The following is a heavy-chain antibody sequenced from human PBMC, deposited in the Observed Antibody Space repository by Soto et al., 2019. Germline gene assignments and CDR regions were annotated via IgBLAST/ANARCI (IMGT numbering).Heavy chain of an antibody. CDR1: GFPFSGYS. CDR2: INTNGVNT. J-gene: IGHJ4*02. D-gene: IGHD6-19*01. V-gene: IGHV3-64*01. Sequence: EVQLVESGGGLVQPGGSLRLSCAASGFPFSGYSMFWVRQAPGKGLEYVSAINTNGVNTFYAKSVKCRFTISRDNSKNTMYLQMGSLRAEDMAVYYCARGRVEDSSGWATYFDYWGQGTLVTVSS. CDR3: ARGRVEDSSGWATYFDY.